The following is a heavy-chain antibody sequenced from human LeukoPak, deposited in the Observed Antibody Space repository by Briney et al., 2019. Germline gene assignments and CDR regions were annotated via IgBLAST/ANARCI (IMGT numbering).Heavy chain of an antibody. D-gene: IGHD7-27*01. CDR3: VREWRGTGTYCFDY. J-gene: IGHJ4*02. Sequence: ASVKVSCKAPGYTFTDYYIHWVRQAPGQGREWMGWINPNNGGTKFAQKFQGRVALTRDTSISTVYMDLTRLTSDDTAVYYCVREWRGTGTYCFDYWGQGTLVTVSS. CDR2: INPNNGGT. V-gene: IGHV1-2*02. CDR1: GYTFTDYY.